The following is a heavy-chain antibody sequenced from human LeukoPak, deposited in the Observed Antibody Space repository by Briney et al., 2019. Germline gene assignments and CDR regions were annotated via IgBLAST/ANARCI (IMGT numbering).Heavy chain of an antibody. CDR1: GGSISNYY. CDR2: IYTSGST. J-gene: IGHJ5*02. CDR3: ARQNLPGNWFDP. D-gene: IGHD7-27*01. Sequence: SETLSLTCTVSGGSISNYYWTWIRQPAGKGLEWIGRIYTSGSTNYNPSLKSRVTISVDTSKNQFSLKLSSVTAADTAVYYCARQNLPGNWFDPWGQGTLVTVSS. V-gene: IGHV4-4*07.